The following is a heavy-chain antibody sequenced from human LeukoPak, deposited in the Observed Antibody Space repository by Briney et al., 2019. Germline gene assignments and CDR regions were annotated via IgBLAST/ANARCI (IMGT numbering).Heavy chain of an antibody. CDR2: ISSAGTTK. J-gene: IGHJ5*02. Sequence: GGSLRLSCAASGFXFSSYEINWVRQAPGKGQEWISYISSAGTTKIYADSVKGRFTISRDNAKNSLYLQMNGLRAEDTAVYYCARDYWFDPWGHGTLVTVSS. V-gene: IGHV3-48*03. CDR3: ARDYWFDP. CDR1: GFXFSSYE.